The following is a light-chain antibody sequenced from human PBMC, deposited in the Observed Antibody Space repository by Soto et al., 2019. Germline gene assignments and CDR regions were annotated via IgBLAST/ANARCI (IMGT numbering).Light chain of an antibody. J-gene: IGKJ1*01. Sequence: DIQMTQSPSTLSASVGDRVTITCRASQSISTWLAWYRQKPGKAPELLIYKATNLESGVPTRFSGSGSGTEFPLTISRLQPDDFATYYCKQYDTYWTFGQGTKVEIK. CDR3: KQYDTYWT. V-gene: IGKV1-5*03. CDR2: KAT. CDR1: QSISTW.